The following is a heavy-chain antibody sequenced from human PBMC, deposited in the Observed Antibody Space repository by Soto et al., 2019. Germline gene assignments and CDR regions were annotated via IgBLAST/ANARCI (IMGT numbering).Heavy chain of an antibody. J-gene: IGHJ4*02. CDR3: ARDPHGYGDSLGY. D-gene: IGHD4-17*01. Sequence: EVQLVESGGGLVQPGGSLRLSCAASGFTFSSYSMNWVRQAPGQGLEWVSYISSSSSTIYYADYVKGRFTISRDNAKNSLYLQMNSLRDEDTAVYYCARDPHGYGDSLGYWGQGTLVTVSS. V-gene: IGHV3-48*02. CDR1: GFTFSSYS. CDR2: ISSSSSTI.